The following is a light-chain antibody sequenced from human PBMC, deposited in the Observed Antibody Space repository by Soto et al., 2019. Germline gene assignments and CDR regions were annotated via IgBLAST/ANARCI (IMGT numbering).Light chain of an antibody. CDR1: QSVSSN. Sequence: EIVMTQSPATLSVSPGETVTLSCRASQSVSSNLAWYQRKPGQAPRLLIYGASNRATGIPARFSGSGSGTDFTRAISSLQSEDFAVYYCQQYIDWPPTFTFGQGTKLEIK. CDR3: QQYIDWPPTFT. J-gene: IGKJ2*01. CDR2: GAS. V-gene: IGKV3-15*01.